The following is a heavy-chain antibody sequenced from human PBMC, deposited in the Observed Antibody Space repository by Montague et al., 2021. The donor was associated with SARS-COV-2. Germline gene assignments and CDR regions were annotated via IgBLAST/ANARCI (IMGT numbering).Heavy chain of an antibody. CDR1: GDSVSSDTAA. Sequence: CAISGDSVSSDTAAWHWIRQSPSRRLEWLGRTFYRSQWHTDSAASVRSRISFSGDISKNQFSLHLNSVTPEDTAIYYCARDGDYGGTWYPFLQNWGQGTLVIVSS. CDR3: ARDGDYGGTWYPFLQN. J-gene: IGHJ1*01. CDR2: TFYRSQWHT. V-gene: IGHV6-1*01. D-gene: IGHD4-17*01.